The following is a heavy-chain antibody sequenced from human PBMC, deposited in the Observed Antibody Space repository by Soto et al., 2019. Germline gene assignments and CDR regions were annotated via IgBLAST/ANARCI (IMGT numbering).Heavy chain of an antibody. CDR1: GFTFGSFA. V-gene: IGHV3-23*01. CDR3: AKDGSTTNDYFYYYMDV. CDR2: ITGAGSST. Sequence: GGSLRLSCAASGFTFGSFAMGWVRQAPGKGLEWVSTITGAGSSTYYADSVKGRFTISRDNSKNTLYLQMNSLRAEDTAVYYCAKDGSTTNDYFYYYMDVWGPGTTVTVSS. J-gene: IGHJ6*03. D-gene: IGHD1-1*01.